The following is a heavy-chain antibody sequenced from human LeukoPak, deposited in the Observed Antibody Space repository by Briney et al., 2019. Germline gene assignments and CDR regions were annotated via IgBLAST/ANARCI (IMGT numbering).Heavy chain of an antibody. CDR3: ARGLVLTMIVT. CDR2: IYYSGST. J-gene: IGHJ4*02. V-gene: IGHV4-31*03. Sequence: PSETLSLTCTVSGGSISSGGYYWSWIRQHPGKGLEWIGYIYYSGSTYSNPSLKSRVTISVDTSKNQFSLNLSSVTAADTAVYYCARGLVLTMIVTWGQGTLVTVSS. D-gene: IGHD3-22*01. CDR1: GGSISSGGYY.